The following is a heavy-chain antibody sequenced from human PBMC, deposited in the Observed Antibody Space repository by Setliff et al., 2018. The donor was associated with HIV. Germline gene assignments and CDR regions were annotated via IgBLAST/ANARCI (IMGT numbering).Heavy chain of an antibody. Sequence: GGSLRLSCAASGFILSSYWMSWVRQAPGKGLEWVANIKQDGSEKYYVDSVKGRFTISRDNAKNSLYLQMNSLRAEDTAVYYCARVYDSSGYSLSIPGYWGQGTLVTVSS. CDR2: IKQDGSEK. J-gene: IGHJ4*01. D-gene: IGHD3-22*01. CDR1: GFILSSYW. CDR3: ARVYDSSGYSLSIPGY. V-gene: IGHV3-7*01.